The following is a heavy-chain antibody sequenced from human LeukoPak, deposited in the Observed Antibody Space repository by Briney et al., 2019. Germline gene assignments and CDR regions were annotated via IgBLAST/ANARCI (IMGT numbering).Heavy chain of an antibody. D-gene: IGHD3-10*01. CDR2: INPSGGST. J-gene: IGHJ4*02. V-gene: IGHV1-46*01. CDR1: VYTFTSYY. CDR3: ARVGDEGCIVN. Sequence: ASLKLSCKASVYTFTSYYIHWVPQAPGQGLEWMGIINPSGGSTSYAQKLQGRVTMTRDTYTSTVYMELSSLRSEDTAVYYCARVGDEGCIVNWGQGTLVTVSS.